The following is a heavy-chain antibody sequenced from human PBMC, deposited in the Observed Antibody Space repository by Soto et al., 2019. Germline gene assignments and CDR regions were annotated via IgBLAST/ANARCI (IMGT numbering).Heavy chain of an antibody. V-gene: IGHV4-59*01. D-gene: IGHD3-10*01. CDR1: GGSISSYY. CDR3: ARFEFLVRGPAPELDV. Sequence: SETLSLTCTVSGGSISSYYWSWIRQPPGKGLEWIGYIYYSGSTNYNPSPKSRVTISVDTSKNQFSLKLRSVTAADTAVYYCARFEFLVRGPAPELDVWGQGTTVTVS. J-gene: IGHJ6*02. CDR2: IYYSGST.